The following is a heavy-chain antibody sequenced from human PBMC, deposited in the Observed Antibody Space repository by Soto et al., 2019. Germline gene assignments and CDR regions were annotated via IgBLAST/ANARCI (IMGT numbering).Heavy chain of an antibody. D-gene: IGHD4-17*01. Sequence: EVQLVESGGGLVKPGGSLRLSCAASGFTFSSYSMNWVRQAPGKGLEWVSSISSSSSYIYYADSVKGRFTISRDNAKNSLYLQMNSLRAEDTAVYYWARAPSAVTSYYYYYYMDVWGKGTTVTVSS. CDR2: ISSSSSYI. CDR1: GFTFSSYS. J-gene: IGHJ6*03. CDR3: ARAPSAVTSYYYYYYMDV. V-gene: IGHV3-21*01.